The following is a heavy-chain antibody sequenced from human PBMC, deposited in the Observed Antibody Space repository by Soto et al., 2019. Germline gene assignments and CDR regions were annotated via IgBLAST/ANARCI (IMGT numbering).Heavy chain of an antibody. CDR2: IKQDGREK. J-gene: IGHJ4*02. Sequence: EVQLVESGGGLVQPGGSLRLSWAASGFTFSSYWMSWVRQAPGKGLEWVANIKQDGREKYYVDSVKGRFTNSRDNDKNSLYLQMNSLRAEDTAVYYCARGAAFDYWGQGTLVTVSS. CDR3: ARGAAFDY. V-gene: IGHV3-7*03. CDR1: GFTFSSYW.